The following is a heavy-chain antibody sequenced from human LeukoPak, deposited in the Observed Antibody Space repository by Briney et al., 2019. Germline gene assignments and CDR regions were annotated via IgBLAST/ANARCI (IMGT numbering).Heavy chain of an antibody. CDR1: GYTFTSYY. V-gene: IGHV1-46*01. CDR2: INPSGGST. CDR3: ARDTCAFTVVRGVTRYYYYMDV. J-gene: IGHJ6*03. Sequence: GASVKVSCKASGYTFTSYYMHWVRQAPGQGLEWMGIINPSGGSTSYAQKFQGRVTMTRDTSTSTVYMELSSLRSEDTAVYYCARDTCAFTVVRGVTRYYYYMDVWGKGTTVTVSS. D-gene: IGHD3-10*01.